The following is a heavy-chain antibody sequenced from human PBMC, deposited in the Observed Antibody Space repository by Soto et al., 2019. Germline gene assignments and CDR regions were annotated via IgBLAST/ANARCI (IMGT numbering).Heavy chain of an antibody. CDR2: INPNSGGT. J-gene: IGHJ4*02. CDR3: ARDSSRSSSSLFMVSSGLFDY. V-gene: IGHV1-2*02. Sequence: ASVKVSCKASGYTFTGYYMHWVRQAPGQGLEWMGWINPNSGGTNYAQKFQGRVTMTRDTSISTAYMELSRLRSDDTAVYYCARDSSRSSSSLFMVSSGLFDYWGQGTLVTVSS. D-gene: IGHD6-6*01. CDR1: GYTFTGYY.